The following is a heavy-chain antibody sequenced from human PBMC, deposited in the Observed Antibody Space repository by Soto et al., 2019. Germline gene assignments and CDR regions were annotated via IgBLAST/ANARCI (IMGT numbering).Heavy chain of an antibody. J-gene: IGHJ4*02. CDR3: ALLSMWGPRVIDY. V-gene: IGHV2-5*02. Sequence: QITLKESGTTLVKPTQTLTLTCTFSGFSLSTSGVGVGWIRQPPGKALEWLALIYWDDDKRYSPSTKSRLTNAKDTPKNQVVLKMTNIDPVDTARYYCALLSMWGPRVIDYWGQGTLVTVSS. CDR2: IYWDDDK. CDR1: GFSLSTSGVG. D-gene: IGHD3-10*02.